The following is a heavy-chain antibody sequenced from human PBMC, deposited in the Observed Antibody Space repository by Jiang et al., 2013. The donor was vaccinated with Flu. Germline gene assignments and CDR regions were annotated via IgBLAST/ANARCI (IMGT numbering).Heavy chain of an antibody. D-gene: IGHD6-25*01. CDR3: ARRIRGGYSSATDDY. J-gene: IGHJ4*02. Sequence: VSCKASGYTFTSYGISWVRQAPGQGLEWMGWISAYNGNTNYAQKLQGRVTMTTDTSTSTAYMELRSLRSDDTAVYYCARRIRGGYSSATDDYWGQGTLVTVSS. CDR2: ISAYNGNT. V-gene: IGHV1-18*01. CDR1: GYTFTSYG.